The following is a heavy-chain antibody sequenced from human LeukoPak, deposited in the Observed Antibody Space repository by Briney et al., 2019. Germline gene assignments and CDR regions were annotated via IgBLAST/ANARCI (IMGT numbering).Heavy chain of an antibody. D-gene: IGHD3-22*01. CDR1: GFTFSSYG. J-gene: IGHJ6*03. CDR2: IRYDGSNK. Sequence: PGGSLRLSCAASGFTFSSYGMHWVRQAPGKGLEWVAFIRYDGSNKYYADSVKGRFTISRDNSKNTLYLQMNSLRAEDTAVYYCAKDAAPLVVISAYYYMDVWGKGTTVTVSS. CDR3: AKDAAPLVVISAYYYMDV. V-gene: IGHV3-30*02.